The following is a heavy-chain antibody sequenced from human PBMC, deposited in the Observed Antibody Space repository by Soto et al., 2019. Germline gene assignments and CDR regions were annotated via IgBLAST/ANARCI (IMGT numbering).Heavy chain of an antibody. CDR2: ISYDGSNK. Sequence: QVQLVESGGGVAQPGRSLRLSCAASGFTFSSYGMHWVRQAPGKGLEWVAVISYDGSNKYYADSVKGRFTISRDNSKNTLYLQMNSLRAEDTAVYYCAKEGTYYDFWSGYYFDYWGQGTLVTVSS. V-gene: IGHV3-30*18. CDR1: GFTFSSYG. CDR3: AKEGTYYDFWSGYYFDY. D-gene: IGHD3-3*01. J-gene: IGHJ4*02.